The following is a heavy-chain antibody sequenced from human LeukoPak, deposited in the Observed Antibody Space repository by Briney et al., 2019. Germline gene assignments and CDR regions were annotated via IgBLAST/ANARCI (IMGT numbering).Heavy chain of an antibody. J-gene: IGHJ3*02. CDR2: ISSSSSTI. Sequence: GGSLRLSCAASGFTFSSYSMNWVRQAPGKGLEWVSYISSSSSTIYYADSVKGRFTISRDNAKNSLYLQMNSLRAEDTAVYYCARDDGYCSGGSCYHDAFDIWGQGTMVTVSS. D-gene: IGHD2-15*01. CDR3: ARDDGYCSGGSCYHDAFDI. CDR1: GFTFSSYS. V-gene: IGHV3-48*04.